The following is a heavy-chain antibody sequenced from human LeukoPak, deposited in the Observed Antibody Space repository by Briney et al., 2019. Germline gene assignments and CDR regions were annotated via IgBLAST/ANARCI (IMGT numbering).Heavy chain of an antibody. CDR3: ARELWFVNAPGSWLDP. Sequence: SQTLSLTCTVSGDSISSGDYSLSWIRQPSGKGLEWIGYIFHSGSSYYNPSLRSRVTISVDRSRNQFSLRLTSVTAADTAVYYCARELWFVNAPGSWLDPWGQGTLVTVSS. CDR1: GDSISSGDYS. V-gene: IGHV4-30-2*01. J-gene: IGHJ5*02. D-gene: IGHD3-10*01. CDR2: IFHSGSS.